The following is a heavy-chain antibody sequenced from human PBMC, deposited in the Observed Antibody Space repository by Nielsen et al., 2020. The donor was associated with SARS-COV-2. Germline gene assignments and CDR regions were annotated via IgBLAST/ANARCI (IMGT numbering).Heavy chain of an antibody. J-gene: IGHJ4*02. V-gene: IGHV4-39*01. CDR2: IYYSGST. Sequence: WVRPPPGKGLGWIGYIYYSGSTYYHPSLKSRVTISVDTSKNQFSLKLSSVTAADTAVYYCAGQQGRGYCSSTSCLAFDYWGQGTLVTVSS. CDR3: AGQQGRGYCSSTSCLAFDY. D-gene: IGHD2-2*01.